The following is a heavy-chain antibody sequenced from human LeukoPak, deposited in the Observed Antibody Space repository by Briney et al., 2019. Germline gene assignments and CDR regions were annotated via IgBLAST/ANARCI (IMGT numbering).Heavy chain of an antibody. CDR1: GYTFTSYG. D-gene: IGHD2-8*01. Sequence: GASVKVSCKASGYTFTSYGIYWVRQAPGQGLEWMGWISGYDGNTNYAQKLQGRVTVTTDTSTSTAYMELRSLTSDDTAVYYCARERYAIVPHDAFDIWGQGTMVTVSS. CDR2: ISGYDGNT. J-gene: IGHJ3*02. CDR3: ARERYAIVPHDAFDI. V-gene: IGHV1-18*01.